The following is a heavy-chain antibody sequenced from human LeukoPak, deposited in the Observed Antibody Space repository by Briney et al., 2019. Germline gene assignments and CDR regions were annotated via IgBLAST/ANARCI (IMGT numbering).Heavy chain of an antibody. CDR1: GFTFTNAW. J-gene: IGHJ6*03. Sequence: GGSLRLSCAASGFTFTNAWLSWVRQAPGKGLEWVGRIKSKIDGGTTDYAAPVKGRFTISRDDSKNTLYLQMNSLKTEDTAVYYCTTDHQTTVSPYYYYYYMDVWGKGTTVTVSS. D-gene: IGHD4-11*01. CDR2: IKSKIDGGTT. CDR3: TTDHQTTVSPYYYYYYMDV. V-gene: IGHV3-15*01.